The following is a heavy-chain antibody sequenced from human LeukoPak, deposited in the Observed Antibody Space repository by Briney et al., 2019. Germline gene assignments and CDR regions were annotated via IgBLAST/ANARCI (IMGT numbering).Heavy chain of an antibody. V-gene: IGHV3-20*04. CDR1: GFTFSSYE. CDR3: ARVYCGGDCYPVDY. J-gene: IGHJ4*02. Sequence: PGGSLRLSCAASGFTFSSYEMNWVRQAPGKGLEWVSCINWNGGSTGYADSVKGRFTISRDNAKNSLYLQMNSLRAEDTAVYYCARVYCGGDCYPVDYWGQGTLVTVSS. D-gene: IGHD2-21*02. CDR2: INWNGGST.